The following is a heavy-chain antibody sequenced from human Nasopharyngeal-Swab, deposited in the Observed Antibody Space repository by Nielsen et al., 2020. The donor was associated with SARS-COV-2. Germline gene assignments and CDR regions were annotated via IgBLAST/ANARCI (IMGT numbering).Heavy chain of an antibody. D-gene: IGHD6-6*01. Sequence: GESLKISCAASGFTFSNAWMSWVRQAPGKGLEWVGRIKSKTDGGTTDYAAPVKGRFTISRDDSKNTLYLQMNSLKTEDTAVYYCTTGTGSSGGYYGMDVWGQGTTVTVSS. CDR3: TTGTGSSGGYYGMDV. CDR1: GFTFSNAW. J-gene: IGHJ6*02. V-gene: IGHV3-15*01. CDR2: IKSKTDGGTT.